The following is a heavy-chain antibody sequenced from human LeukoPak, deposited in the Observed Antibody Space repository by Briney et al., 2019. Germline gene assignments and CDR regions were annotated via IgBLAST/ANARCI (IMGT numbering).Heavy chain of an antibody. CDR1: GFTFSSYG. Sequence: PGVSLRLSCAASGFTFSSYGMSWVRQAPGKGLEWVSAISGSGGSTYYADSVKGRFTISRDNSKNTLYLQMNSLRAEDTAVYYCARAGAAAGSWFDPWGQGTLVTVSS. D-gene: IGHD6-13*01. CDR3: ARAGAAAGSWFDP. V-gene: IGHV3-23*01. J-gene: IGHJ5*02. CDR2: ISGSGGST.